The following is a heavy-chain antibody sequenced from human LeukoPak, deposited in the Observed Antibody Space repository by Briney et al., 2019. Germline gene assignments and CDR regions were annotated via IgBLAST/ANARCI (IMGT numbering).Heavy chain of an antibody. CDR3: ARNYYGSGSFYVHN. CDR2: IYHSGTT. V-gene: IGHV4-30-2*01. Sequence: SQTLSLTCAVSGGSISNGGYSWSWIRQPPGTGLEWIGLIYHSGTTHYNPSLKSRLTFSLDKSKNQFSLKLTSVTAADTALYYCARNYYGSGSFYVHNWGQGTLVTVSS. CDR1: GGSISNGGYS. J-gene: IGHJ4*02. D-gene: IGHD3-10*01.